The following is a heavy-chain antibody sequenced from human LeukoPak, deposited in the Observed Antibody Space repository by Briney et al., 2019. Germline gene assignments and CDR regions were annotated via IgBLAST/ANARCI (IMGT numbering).Heavy chain of an antibody. CDR1: GYTLSELS. J-gene: IGHJ4*02. V-gene: IGHV1-24*01. CDR3: ATELRSGYFDY. CDR2: FDPEDDER. D-gene: IGHD3-22*01. Sequence: ASVKVSCKVSGYTLSELSMHWVRQAPGKGLEWMGGFDPEDDERVYAQKFQGRVTTTEDTSTDTAYMELSSLRSEDTAIYYCATELRSGYFDYWGQGTLVTVSS.